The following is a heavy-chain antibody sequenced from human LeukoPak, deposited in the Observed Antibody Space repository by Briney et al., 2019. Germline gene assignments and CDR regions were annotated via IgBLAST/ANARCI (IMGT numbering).Heavy chain of an antibody. CDR3: ARISLTMRDAFDI. D-gene: IGHD4/OR15-4a*01. J-gene: IGHJ3*02. Sequence: SEALSLTCTVSGVSVSSGNYYWSWIRQPPGKGLEWIGYVYKSGGTNYNPSLKGRVTISVDTSKNQFSLKLSSVTTADTAVYYCARISLTMRDAFDIWGQGTTVTVST. CDR2: VYKSGGT. V-gene: IGHV4-61*01. CDR1: GVSVSSGNYY.